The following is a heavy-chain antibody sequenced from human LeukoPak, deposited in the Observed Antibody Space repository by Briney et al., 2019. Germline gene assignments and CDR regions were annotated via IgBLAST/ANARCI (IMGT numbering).Heavy chain of an antibody. J-gene: IGHJ4*02. V-gene: IGHV1-18*01. CDR1: GYTFTDYG. D-gene: IGHD2-2*01. Sequence: RASVKVSCKASGYTFTDYGFTWVRQAPGQGLEWMGWISAYNGNTNYAQKLQGRVTMTTDTSTSTAYMELRSLRSDDTAVYYCARDSDEGLQLPPDYWGQGTLVTVSS. CDR2: ISAYNGNT. CDR3: ARDSDEGLQLPPDY.